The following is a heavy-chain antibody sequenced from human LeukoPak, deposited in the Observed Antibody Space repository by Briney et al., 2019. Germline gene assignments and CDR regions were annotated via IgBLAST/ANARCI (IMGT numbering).Heavy chain of an antibody. CDR2: ISGSGDST. CDR3: AKAESAYYDFWSGLYYFDY. CDR1: GFTFSSCA. Sequence: GGSLRLSCAASGFTFSSCAMSWVRQAPGKGLEWVSVISGSGDSTFYADSVKGRFTISRDNSKNTLYLQMNSLRAEYTAVYYCAKAESAYYDFWSGLYYFDYWGQGTLVTVSS. J-gene: IGHJ4*02. D-gene: IGHD3-3*01. V-gene: IGHV3-23*01.